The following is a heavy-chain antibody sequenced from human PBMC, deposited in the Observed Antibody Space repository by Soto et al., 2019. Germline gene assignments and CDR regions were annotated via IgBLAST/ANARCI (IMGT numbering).Heavy chain of an antibody. Sequence: QLQLQESGPGLVRPSETLSLTCTVSGGSISSSSYYWGWIRQPPGKGLEWIGSIFYSGRTYYNPSLTSRVTISVDTSKNQFSLKLSSVTAADTAVYYCASPKIAFYNWFDPWGQGTLVNVSS. V-gene: IGHV4-39*01. J-gene: IGHJ5*02. CDR1: GGSISSSSYY. CDR2: IFYSGRT. D-gene: IGHD3-3*02. CDR3: ASPKIAFYNWFDP.